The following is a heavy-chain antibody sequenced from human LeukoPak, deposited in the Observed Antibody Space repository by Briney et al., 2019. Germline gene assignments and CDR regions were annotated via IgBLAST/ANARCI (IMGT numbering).Heavy chain of an antibody. D-gene: IGHD5-12*01. CDR2: IHTSGDT. V-gene: IGHV3-53*01. Sequence: GGSLRLSCAASGLTGSHNYVSWVRQAPGKGLEWVSAIHTSGDTCYADSVKGRFTISRDTSKNTLYLQMNSLRAEDTAVYYCARGEGVFSYERYIPNFDYWGQGTLVTVSS. CDR3: ARGEGVFSYERYIPNFDY. CDR1: GLTGSHNY. J-gene: IGHJ4*02.